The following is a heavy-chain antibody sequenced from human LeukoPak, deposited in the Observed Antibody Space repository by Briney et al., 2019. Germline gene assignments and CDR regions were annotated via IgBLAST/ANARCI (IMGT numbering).Heavy chain of an antibody. J-gene: IGHJ4*02. V-gene: IGHV1-8*01. D-gene: IGHD6-13*01. CDR1: GYTFTSYD. Sequence: GASVKVSCKASGYTFTSYDINWVRQATGQGLEWMGWMNPNSGNTGYAQKFQGRVTMTRSTSISTAYMELSSLRSEDTAVYYCARVSRGIAAAGMTYYFDYWGQGTLVTVSS. CDR3: ARVSRGIAAAGMTYYFDY. CDR2: MNPNSGNT.